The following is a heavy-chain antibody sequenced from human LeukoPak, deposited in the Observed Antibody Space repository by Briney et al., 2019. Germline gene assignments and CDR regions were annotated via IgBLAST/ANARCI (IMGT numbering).Heavy chain of an antibody. CDR3: ARGGSSYNDDSSGYYFDY. V-gene: IGHV3-66*01. CDR2: VYSGGNT. D-gene: IGHD3-22*01. J-gene: IGHJ4*02. CDR1: GFTVSSNY. Sequence: GGSLRLSCAASGFTVSSNYMSWVRQAPGKGLEWVSVVYSGGNTYYRESVKGRFTIPRDNSKNTLYLQMNSLRAEDTAVYYCARGGSSYNDDSSGYYFDYWGQGTLVTVSS.